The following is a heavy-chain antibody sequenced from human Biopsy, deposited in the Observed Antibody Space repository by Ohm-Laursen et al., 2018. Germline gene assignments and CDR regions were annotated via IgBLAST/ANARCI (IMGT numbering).Heavy chain of an antibody. CDR2: ILSTGTT. J-gene: IGHJ4*02. CDR3: ARVVGAATGFDS. Sequence: LSLTCPVSGVSINRYYWNCIPQPPGKRRVWIGYILSTGTTDYNPSLQSRVHISLDSSTDQFLLKVDSVTAADTAVYYCARVVGAATGFDSWGRGTPVIVSS. CDR1: GVSINRYY. V-gene: IGHV4-59*01. D-gene: IGHD1-26*01.